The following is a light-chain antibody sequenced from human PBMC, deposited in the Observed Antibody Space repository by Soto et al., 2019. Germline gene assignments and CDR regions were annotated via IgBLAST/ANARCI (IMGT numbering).Light chain of an antibody. CDR1: QGVSGS. V-gene: IGKV3-11*01. Sequence: EIGLTQSPATLSLSPGERATLSCRASQGVSGSLAWYQQKPGQAPRLLIYDASNRATGIPARFSGSGSGTDFTLTISSLEPEDFAVYYCQQRSNWRLTFGGGTKVEIK. J-gene: IGKJ4*01. CDR3: QQRSNWRLT. CDR2: DAS.